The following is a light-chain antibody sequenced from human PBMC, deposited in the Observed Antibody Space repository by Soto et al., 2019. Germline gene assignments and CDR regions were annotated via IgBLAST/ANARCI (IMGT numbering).Light chain of an antibody. CDR3: LQHNSYPLT. CDR1: QGISSY. V-gene: IGKV1-8*01. J-gene: IGKJ4*01. CDR2: AAS. Sequence: AIRMTQSPSSLSASTGDRVTITCRASQGISSYLNWYQQKPGKAPKLLIYAASSLQSGVPSRFSGSGSGTEFTLTISSLQPEDFATYYCLQHNSYPLTFGGGTKVDI.